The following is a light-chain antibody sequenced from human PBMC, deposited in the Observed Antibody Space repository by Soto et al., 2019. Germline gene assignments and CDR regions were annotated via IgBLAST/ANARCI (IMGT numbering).Light chain of an antibody. CDR2: AAS. CDR3: QQSYSTPRT. V-gene: IGKV1-39*01. Sequence: DFQMTQSPSSLSASVGDRVTITCRASQRISTYLNWYQQKPGKAPELLIYAASSLQSGVPSTFSGSGSGTDFTLTISSLQPEDFATYYCQQSYSTPRTFGQGTKVEVK. CDR1: QRISTY. J-gene: IGKJ1*01.